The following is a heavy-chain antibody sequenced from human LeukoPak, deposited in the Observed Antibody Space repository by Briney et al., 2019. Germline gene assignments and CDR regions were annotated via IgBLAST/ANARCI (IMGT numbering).Heavy chain of an antibody. J-gene: IGHJ4*02. CDR3: ARSPLWFGELLFYFDY. CDR1: GGSINSYY. CDR2: IYYSGST. V-gene: IGHV4-59*12. Sequence: SETLSLTCTVSGGSINSYYWSWIRQPPGKGLEWIGYIYYSGSTNYNPSLKSRVTISVDTSKNQFSLKLSSVTAADTAVYYCARSPLWFGELLFYFDYWGQGTLVTVSS. D-gene: IGHD3-10*01.